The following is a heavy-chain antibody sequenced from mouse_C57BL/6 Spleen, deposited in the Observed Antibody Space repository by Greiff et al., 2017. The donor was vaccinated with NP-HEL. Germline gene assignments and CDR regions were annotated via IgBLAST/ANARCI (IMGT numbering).Heavy chain of an antibody. CDR1: GYTFTSYW. CDR3: SNSYYYGSSPFAY. V-gene: IGHV1-64*01. D-gene: IGHD1-1*01. CDR2: IHPNSGST. J-gene: IGHJ3*01. Sequence: QVHVKQPGAELVKPGASVKLSCKASGYTFTSYWMHWVKQRPGQGLEWIGMIHPNSGSTNYNEKFKSKATLTVDKTSSTAYMQLSSLTSEDSAVYYCSNSYYYGSSPFAYWGQGTLVTVSA.